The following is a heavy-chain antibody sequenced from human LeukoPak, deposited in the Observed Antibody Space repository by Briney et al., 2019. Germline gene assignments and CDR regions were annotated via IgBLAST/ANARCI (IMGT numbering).Heavy chain of an antibody. J-gene: IGHJ4*02. Sequence: GESLKISCKGSGYSFTNYWIGWVRQMPGKGLEWMGIIYPGGSDTRYNPSFQGQVTISADKSINTAYLQWGSLKASDTAMYYCARRRYCDSTSCYAGDFDYWGQGTLVTVSS. D-gene: IGHD2-2*01. CDR3: ARRRYCDSTSCYAGDFDY. CDR1: GYSFTNYW. CDR2: IYPGGSDT. V-gene: IGHV5-51*01.